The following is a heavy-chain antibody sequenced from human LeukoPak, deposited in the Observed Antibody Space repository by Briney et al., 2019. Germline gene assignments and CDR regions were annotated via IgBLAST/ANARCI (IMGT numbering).Heavy chain of an antibody. D-gene: IGHD3-22*01. J-gene: IGHJ6*02. V-gene: IGHV4-59*01. Sequence: SETLSLTCSVSGGSISSYYWSWIRQPPGKGLEWIGYIYYTGSTKSNPSLKSRVTISVDTSKKQFSLNLSSVTAADTAVYYCARGGDSSGYYYVYYYYYGMDVWGQGTTVTVSS. CDR3: ARGGDSSGYYYVYYYYYGMDV. CDR1: GGSISSYY. CDR2: IYYTGST.